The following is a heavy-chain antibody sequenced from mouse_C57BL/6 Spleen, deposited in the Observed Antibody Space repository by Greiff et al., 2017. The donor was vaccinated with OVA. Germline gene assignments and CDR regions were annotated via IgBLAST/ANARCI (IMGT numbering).Heavy chain of an antibody. CDR3: ARGRVYYGNYNWYFDV. J-gene: IGHJ1*03. CDR1: GYTFTSYW. Sequence: RRPVAKMVKPGASVKLSCKASGYTFTSYWMHWVKQRPGQGLEWIGNINPSNGGTNYNEKFKSKATLTVDKSSSTAYMQLSSLTSEDSAVYYCARGRVYYGNYNWYFDVWGTGTTVTVSS. CDR2: INPSNGGT. V-gene: IGHV1-53*01. D-gene: IGHD2-1*01.